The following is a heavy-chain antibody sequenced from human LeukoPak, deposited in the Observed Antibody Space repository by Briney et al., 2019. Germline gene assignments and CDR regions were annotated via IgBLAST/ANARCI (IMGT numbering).Heavy chain of an antibody. J-gene: IGHJ6*02. CDR1: GGSISSYY. D-gene: IGHD6-13*01. CDR3: ARVSPIPAAGSSYYFAMDV. CDR2: IYSSGTT. V-gene: IGHV4-4*07. Sequence: SETLSLTCTVSGGSISSYYWSWIRQPAAKGLEGIGRIYSSGTTTYNPSFKSRVTMSLDTSNNQLSLKLTSVTAADTAVYYCARVSPIPAAGSSYYFAMDVWGQGTTVTVSS.